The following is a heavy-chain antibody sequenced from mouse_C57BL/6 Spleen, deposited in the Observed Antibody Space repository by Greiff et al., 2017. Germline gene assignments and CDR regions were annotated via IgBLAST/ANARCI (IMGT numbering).Heavy chain of an antibody. CDR1: GYTFTSYW. J-gene: IGHJ3*01. CDR2: IYPGSGST. V-gene: IGHV1-55*01. Sequence: QVQLQQPGAELVKPGASVKMSCKASGYTFTSYWITWVKQRPGQGLEWIGDIYPGSGSTNYNEKFKSKATLTVDTSSSTAYMQLSSLTSEDSAVYDCAIYYGYDGAWFAYWGQGTLVTVSA. D-gene: IGHD2-2*01. CDR3: AIYYGYDGAWFAY.